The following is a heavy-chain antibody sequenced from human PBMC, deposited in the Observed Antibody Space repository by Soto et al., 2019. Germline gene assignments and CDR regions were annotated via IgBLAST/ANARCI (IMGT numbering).Heavy chain of an antibody. V-gene: IGHV4-39*01. CDR2: IYYSGST. J-gene: IGHJ4*02. Sequence: QLQLQESGPGLVKPSETLSLTCTVSGVSISSSTYYWGWIRQLPGKGLEWIGCIYYSGSTYYNPSLKSRVTISVDTSKNQFSLKLSSVTAADTAVYYCANSYGDYVSYWGQGTLVTVSS. D-gene: IGHD4-17*01. CDR3: ANSYGDYVSY. CDR1: GVSISSSTYY.